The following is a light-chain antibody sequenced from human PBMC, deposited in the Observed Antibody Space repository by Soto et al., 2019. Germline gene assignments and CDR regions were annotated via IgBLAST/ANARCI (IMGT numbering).Light chain of an antibody. J-gene: IGKJ5*01. CDR3: QHYDHVQVT. Sequence: DIQMTQSPSSLSASVRDRVTITCQASQNIDNYLNWYQQKPGKAPNLLIYDASSLKTGVPSRFSGSGSGTDFTFTINSLQPEDFATYYCQHYDHVQVTFGQGTRLEIK. CDR1: QNIDNY. CDR2: DAS. V-gene: IGKV1-33*01.